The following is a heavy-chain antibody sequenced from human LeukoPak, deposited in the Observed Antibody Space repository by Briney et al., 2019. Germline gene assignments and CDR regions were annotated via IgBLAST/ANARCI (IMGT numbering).Heavy chain of an antibody. CDR2: SNTNTGNA. J-gene: IGHJ4*02. V-gene: IGHV7-4-1*02. CDR1: GYTFTNYT. Sequence: ASVKVSCKAAGYTFTNYTMNWGRQAPGQGGEWRGWSNTNTGNATYAQGFTGRFVFSLDTSGSTAYLQISSLKAEDTAVYYCARAGTWWELEWEFDYWGQGTLVTVSS. CDR3: ARAGTWWELEWEFDY. D-gene: IGHD4-23*01.